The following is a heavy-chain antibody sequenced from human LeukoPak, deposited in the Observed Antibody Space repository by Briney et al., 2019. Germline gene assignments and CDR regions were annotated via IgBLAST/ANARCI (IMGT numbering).Heavy chain of an antibody. D-gene: IGHD6-19*01. J-gene: IGHJ4*02. V-gene: IGHV3-23*01. Sequence: PGGSLRLSCAASGFTFSSYAMSWVRQAPGKGLEWVSGISGSRTYYADSVKGRFTISRDNSKNTLYLHLNSLRAEDTAVYYCAKTLAGGSSFDYWGQGTLVTVSS. CDR1: GFTFSSYA. CDR2: ISGSRT. CDR3: AKTLAGGSSFDY.